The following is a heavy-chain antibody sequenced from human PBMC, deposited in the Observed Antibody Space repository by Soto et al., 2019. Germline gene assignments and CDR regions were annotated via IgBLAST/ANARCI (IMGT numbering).Heavy chain of an antibody. CDR3: ARHKGSSWYPYYFDY. D-gene: IGHD6-13*01. CDR2: IYYSGST. V-gene: IGHV4-39*01. J-gene: IGHJ4*02. Sequence: SETLSLTCTVSGGSISSSSYYWGWIRQPPGKGLEWIGSIYYSGSTYYNPSLKSRVTISVDTSKNQFSLKLSSVTAADTAVYYCARHKGSSWYPYYFDYWGQGTLVTVSS. CDR1: GGSISSSSYY.